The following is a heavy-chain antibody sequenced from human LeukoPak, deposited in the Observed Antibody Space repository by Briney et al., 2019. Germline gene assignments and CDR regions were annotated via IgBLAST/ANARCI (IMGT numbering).Heavy chain of an antibody. D-gene: IGHD3-10*01. CDR3: AKIPLLWFGELLRSYYFDY. Sequence: GGSLRLSCAASGFTFSSYAMSWVRQAPGKGLEWVSAISGSGGSTYYADSVKGRFTISRDNSKNTLYLQMNSLRAEDTAVYYCAKIPLLWFGELLRSYYFDYWGQGTLVTVPS. CDR1: GFTFSSYA. CDR2: ISGSGGST. J-gene: IGHJ4*02. V-gene: IGHV3-23*01.